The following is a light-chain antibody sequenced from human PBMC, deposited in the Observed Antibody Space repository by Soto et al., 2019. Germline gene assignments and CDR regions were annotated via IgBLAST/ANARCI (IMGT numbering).Light chain of an antibody. CDR3: QQLNSYLFI. J-gene: IGKJ3*01. CDR1: QGISSY. CDR2: DAS. V-gene: IGKV1-9*01. Sequence: DIQLTQSPSFLSASVGDTVTITCRASQGISSYLAWYQQKPGKAPKLLIYDASTLQSGVPSRFSGSGSGTEFTLTISSLQPEDFATYYCQQLNSYLFIFGPGTKVGIK.